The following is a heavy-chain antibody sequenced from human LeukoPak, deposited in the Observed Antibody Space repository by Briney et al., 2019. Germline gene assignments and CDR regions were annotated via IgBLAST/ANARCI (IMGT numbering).Heavy chain of an antibody. Sequence: GGSLRLSCAASGFTFSSYAMHWVRQAPGKGLEWVAVISYDGSNKYYADSVKGRFTISRDNSKNTLYLQMNSLRAEDTAVYFCVKPLSFVPIFEFWGRGTLVTVSS. D-gene: IGHD3-3*01. J-gene: IGHJ4*02. CDR2: ISYDGSNK. CDR3: VKPLSFVPIFEF. CDR1: GFTFSSYA. V-gene: IGHV3-30-3*02.